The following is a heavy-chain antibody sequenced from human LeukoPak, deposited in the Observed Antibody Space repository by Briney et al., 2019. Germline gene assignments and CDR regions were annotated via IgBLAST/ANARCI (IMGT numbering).Heavy chain of an antibody. D-gene: IGHD3-16*01. V-gene: IGHV3-74*01. Sequence: PGGSLRLSCAASAFTFRSYWMYWVRQAPGKGLVWVSHINSDGSSTSYADSVKGRFTISRDNAKNTLYLQMRSLRAEDTGVYYCARGGTYGVFDYWGQGTLVTVSS. CDR2: INSDGSST. J-gene: IGHJ4*02. CDR3: ARGGTYGVFDY. CDR1: AFTFRSYW.